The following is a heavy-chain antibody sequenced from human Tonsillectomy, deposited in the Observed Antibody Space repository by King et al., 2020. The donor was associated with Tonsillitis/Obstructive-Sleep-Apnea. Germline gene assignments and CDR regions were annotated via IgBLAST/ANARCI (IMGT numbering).Heavy chain of an antibody. Sequence: VQLVESGGGLVKPGGSLRLSCAASGFTFSSYSMNWVRQAPGKGLEWVSSISSSSSYIYYADSVKGRFTISRDNAKNSLYLQMNSLRAEDTAVYYCARRITIFGVVIITPIDYYYYYMDVWGKGTTVTVSS. CDR3: ARRITIFGVVIITPIDYYYYYMDV. J-gene: IGHJ6*03. CDR1: GFTFSSYS. D-gene: IGHD3-3*01. CDR2: ISSSSSYI. V-gene: IGHV3-21*01.